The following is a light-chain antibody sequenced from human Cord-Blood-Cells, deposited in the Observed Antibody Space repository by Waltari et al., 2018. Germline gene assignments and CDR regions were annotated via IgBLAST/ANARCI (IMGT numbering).Light chain of an antibody. J-gene: IGLJ3*02. CDR1: SSDVGGYNY. Sequence: QSALTQPHSASGSPGQSVTISCTGTSSDVGGYNYVSWYQQHPGKAPKLMFYEVSKRPSGVPDLFSGSKSGNTASLTVSGLQAEDEADYYCSSYAGSNNWVFGGGTKLTVL. CDR3: SSYAGSNNWV. CDR2: EVS. V-gene: IGLV2-8*01.